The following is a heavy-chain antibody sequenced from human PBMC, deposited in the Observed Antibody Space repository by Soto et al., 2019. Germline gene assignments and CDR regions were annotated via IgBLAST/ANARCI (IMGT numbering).Heavy chain of an antibody. V-gene: IGHV3-30*18. CDR3: AKDRREVVVAAPFDY. CDR2: ISYDGSNK. D-gene: IGHD2-15*01. CDR1: GFTFSSYG. Sequence: QVQLVESGGGVVQPGRSLRLSCAASGFTFSSYGMHWVRQAPGKGLEWVAVISYDGSNKYYADSVKGRFTISRDNSKNTLYLQMNSLRAEDTAVYYCAKDRREVVVAAPFDYWGQGPLVTVSS. J-gene: IGHJ4*02.